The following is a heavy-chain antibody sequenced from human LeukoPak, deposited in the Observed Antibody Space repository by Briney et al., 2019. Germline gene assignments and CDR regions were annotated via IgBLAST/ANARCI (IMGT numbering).Heavy chain of an antibody. J-gene: IGHJ4*02. V-gene: IGHV5-51*01. CDR1: GSIFTTSW. Sequence: GASLQISCQGSGSIFTTSWIAWVRPLPGKGLEWMGIIYPGGSDTRYSPSFQGQVTISVDKSVTTAYLQWSSLKASDTAMFYCARLSSGPSYGTTYFDNWGQGTLVTVSS. D-gene: IGHD1-26*01. CDR2: IYPGGSDT. CDR3: ARLSSGPSYGTTYFDN.